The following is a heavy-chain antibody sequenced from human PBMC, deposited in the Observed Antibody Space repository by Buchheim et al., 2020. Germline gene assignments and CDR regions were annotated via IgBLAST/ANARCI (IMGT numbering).Heavy chain of an antibody. D-gene: IGHD6-13*01. Sequence: EVQLVESGGGLVQPGGSLRLSCAASAFGFTNYWMHWVRQVPGEELVWVSRINGDGFSTGYADSVKGRFTISRDNARNTLFLQMNSLRAEDTAIYYCAREVASAGGSFDSWGQGTL. CDR2: INGDGFST. V-gene: IGHV3-74*01. J-gene: IGHJ4*02. CDR1: AFGFTNYW. CDR3: AREVASAGGSFDS.